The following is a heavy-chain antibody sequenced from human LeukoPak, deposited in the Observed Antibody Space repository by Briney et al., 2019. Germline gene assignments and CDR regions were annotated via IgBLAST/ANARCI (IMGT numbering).Heavy chain of an antibody. CDR2: IYYSGST. J-gene: IGHJ3*02. CDR3: ARDLGYSYGLAFDAFDI. V-gene: IGHV4-39*07. Sequence: SETLSLTCTVSGGSLSSYYWSWIRQPPGKGLEWIGSIYYSGSTYYNPSLKSRVTISVDTSKNQFSLKLSSVTAADTAVYYCARDLGYSYGLAFDAFDIWGQGTMVTVSS. D-gene: IGHD5-18*01. CDR1: GGSLSSYY.